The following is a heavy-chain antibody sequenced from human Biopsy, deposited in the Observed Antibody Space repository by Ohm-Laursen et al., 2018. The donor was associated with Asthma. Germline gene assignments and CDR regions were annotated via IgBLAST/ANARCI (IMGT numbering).Heavy chain of an antibody. V-gene: IGHV1-3*01. D-gene: IGHD6-6*01. Sequence: ASVKVSCKASGYTFINYAIHWVRQAPGQRLEWMGWINAGNGNTKYSQKFQGRVTISRDTSAGTAYMDLSSLRSEDTAVYYCARERIAARQRRYYFDYWGQGTLVTVSS. CDR1: GYTFINYA. J-gene: IGHJ4*02. CDR2: INAGNGNT. CDR3: ARERIAARQRRYYFDY.